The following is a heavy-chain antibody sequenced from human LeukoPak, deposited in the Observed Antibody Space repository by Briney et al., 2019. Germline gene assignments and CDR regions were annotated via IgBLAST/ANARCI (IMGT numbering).Heavy chain of an antibody. CDR3: ARTNAFDI. CDR1: AGSISNYH. J-gene: IGHJ3*02. Sequence: SSETLSLTCTVAAGSISNYHWSWIRQPPGKGLEWIGCIFYSGSTYYNLSPKSRVTISVDTSKNQFSLRLSSVTAADTAVYYCARTNAFDIWGQGTMVTVSS. CDR2: IFYSGST. V-gene: IGHV4-59*08.